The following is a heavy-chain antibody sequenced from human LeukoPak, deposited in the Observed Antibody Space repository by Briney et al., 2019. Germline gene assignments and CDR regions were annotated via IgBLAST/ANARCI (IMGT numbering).Heavy chain of an antibody. CDR3: AREGDYYDSSGPFDY. V-gene: IGHV3-23*01. Sequence: PGGSLRLSCAASGFTFSSYAMSWVRQAPGKGLEWVSAISGSGGSTYYADSVKGRFTISRDNAKNSLYLQMNSLRAEDTAVYYCAREGDYYDSSGPFDYWGQGTLVTVSS. CDR1: GFTFSSYA. J-gene: IGHJ4*02. D-gene: IGHD3-22*01. CDR2: ISGSGGST.